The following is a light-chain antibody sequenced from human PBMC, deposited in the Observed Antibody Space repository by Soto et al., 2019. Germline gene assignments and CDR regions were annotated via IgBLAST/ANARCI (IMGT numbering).Light chain of an antibody. J-gene: IGKJ1*01. CDR2: AAS. Sequence: AIQMTQSPSSLSASVGDRVTITCRASQGIRNDLNWYQQKPGKAPKLLIYAASSLQSGVPSKFSGSGSGTDFTLTISSLQPEDFATYYCLQDYNYPRTLGQGTKVEIK. CDR3: LQDYNYPRT. V-gene: IGKV1-6*01. CDR1: QGIRND.